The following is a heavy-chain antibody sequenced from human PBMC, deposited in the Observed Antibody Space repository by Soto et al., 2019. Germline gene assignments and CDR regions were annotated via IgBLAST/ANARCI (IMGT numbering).Heavy chain of an antibody. CDR1: GYSFTSYW. V-gene: IGHV5-51*01. Sequence: PGESLKISCKGSGYSFTSYWIGWVRQMPGKGLEWMGIIYPGDSDTRYSPSFQGQVTISADKSISTAYLQWSSLKASDTAMYYCAGPTGSEPRHYGMDVWGQGTTVTVSS. CDR2: IYPGDSDT. J-gene: IGHJ6*02. CDR3: AGPTGSEPRHYGMDV. D-gene: IGHD6-25*01.